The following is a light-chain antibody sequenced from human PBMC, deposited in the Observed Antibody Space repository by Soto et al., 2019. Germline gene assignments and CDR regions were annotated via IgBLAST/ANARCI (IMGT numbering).Light chain of an antibody. CDR1: SSNIGRNT. V-gene: IGLV1-44*01. Sequence: QSVLTQPPSASGTPGQRVTISCSGSSSNIGRNTVNWYQQLPGAAPKLLIYGNNQRPSWVAHRFSCAKYAASASLAISGRQPEEEADYYCAAWDDSLHGPVFGGGTKLTVL. CDR2: GNN. J-gene: IGLJ3*02. CDR3: AAWDDSLHGPV.